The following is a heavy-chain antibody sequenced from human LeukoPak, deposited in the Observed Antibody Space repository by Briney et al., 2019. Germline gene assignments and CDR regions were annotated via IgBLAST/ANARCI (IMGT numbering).Heavy chain of an antibody. V-gene: IGHV3-11*01. CDR3: ASDGAGFDT. CDR1: GFILNVYY. J-gene: IGHJ5*02. CDR2: INLGGTTI. D-gene: IGHD5-24*01. Sequence: GGSLRLSCAASGFILNVYYMSWLRQARGKGVDCLSYINLGGTTIHYADSVKGRFTISRDNAKKSLYLEMNNLRAEDTAVYYCASDGAGFDTWGQGVLVTVSS.